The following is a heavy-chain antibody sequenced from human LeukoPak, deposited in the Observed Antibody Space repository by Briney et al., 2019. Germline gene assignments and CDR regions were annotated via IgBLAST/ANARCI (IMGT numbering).Heavy chain of an antibody. V-gene: IGHV3-7*01. D-gene: IGHD3-10*01. CDR1: GFAFSDYY. CDR2: IKQDGSEK. CDR3: ARDSVVRGAPEFDY. Sequence: PGGSLRLSCAASGFAFSDYYMSWIRQAPGKGLEWVANIKQDGSEKYIVDSVKGRFTLSRDNAKNSLYLQMNSLRAEDTAVYYCARDSVVRGAPEFDYWGQGTLVTVSS. J-gene: IGHJ4*02.